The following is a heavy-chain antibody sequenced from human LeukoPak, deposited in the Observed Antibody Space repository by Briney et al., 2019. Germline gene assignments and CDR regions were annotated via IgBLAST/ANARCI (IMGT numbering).Heavy chain of an antibody. V-gene: IGHV1-2*06. D-gene: IGHD3-22*01. CDR3: ARGRTYSDRSAYYSFDY. CDR1: GYTFTGYY. Sequence: ASVKVSCKASGYTFTGYYMHWVRQAPGQGLEWMGRINPNSGGTNYAQKFQGRVTMTRDTSISTAYMELSRLRSDDTAVYYCARGRTYSDRSAYYSFDYWGQGTLVTVSS. CDR2: INPNSGGT. J-gene: IGHJ4*02.